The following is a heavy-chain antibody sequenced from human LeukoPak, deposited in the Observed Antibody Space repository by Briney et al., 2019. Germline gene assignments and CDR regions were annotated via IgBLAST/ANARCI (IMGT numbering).Heavy chain of an antibody. CDR2: TYYSGST. Sequence: PSETLSLTCTVSGGSISSYYWSWIRQPPGKGLEWIGYTYYSGSTNYNPSLKSRVTISVDRSKNQFSLKLSSVTAADTAVYYCARGSYSVDYWGQGTLDTVSS. CDR1: GGSISSYY. CDR3: ARGSYSVDY. J-gene: IGHJ4*02. D-gene: IGHD1-26*01. V-gene: IGHV4-59*01.